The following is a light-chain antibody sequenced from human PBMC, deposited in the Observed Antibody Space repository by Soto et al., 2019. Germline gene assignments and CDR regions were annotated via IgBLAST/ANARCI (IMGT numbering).Light chain of an antibody. V-gene: IGLV2-23*02. J-gene: IGLJ1*01. CDR3: CSFTSSNTHV. Sequence: QSALTQPASVSGSPGQSITISCTGTSSDFGNYNLVSWYQQHPGKVPKLILFEVNKRPSGVSGRFSGSKSGNTASLTISGLQAEDEADYYCCSFTSSNTHVFGTGNKVTV. CDR2: EVN. CDR1: SSDFGNYNL.